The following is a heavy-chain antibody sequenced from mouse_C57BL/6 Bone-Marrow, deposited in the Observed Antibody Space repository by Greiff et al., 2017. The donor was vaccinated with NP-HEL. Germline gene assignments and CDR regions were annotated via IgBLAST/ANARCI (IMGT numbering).Heavy chain of an antibody. Sequence: EVQLQQSGPELVKPGASVKISCKASGYTFTDYYMNWVKQSHGKSLEWIGDINPNNGGTSYNQMFKGKATLTVDKSSSTAYMELRSLTSEDSAVYYCARATYYDYDRAMDYWGQGTSVTVSS. D-gene: IGHD2-4*01. CDR3: ARATYYDYDRAMDY. CDR2: INPNNGGT. J-gene: IGHJ4*01. CDR1: GYTFTDYY. V-gene: IGHV1-26*01.